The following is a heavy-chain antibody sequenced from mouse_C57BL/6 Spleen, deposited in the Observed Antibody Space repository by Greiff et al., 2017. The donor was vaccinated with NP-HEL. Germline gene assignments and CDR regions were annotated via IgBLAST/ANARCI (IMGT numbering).Heavy chain of an antibody. Sequence: VQLKESGPGLVKPSQSLSLTCSVTGYSITSGYYWNWIRQFPGNKLEWMGYISYDGSNNYNPSLKNRISITRDTSKNQFFLKLNSVTTEDTATYYCASFYYDYDGGYFDYWGQGTTLTVSS. CDR2: ISYDGSN. J-gene: IGHJ2*01. V-gene: IGHV3-6*01. D-gene: IGHD2-4*01. CDR1: GYSITSGYY. CDR3: ASFYYDYDGGYFDY.